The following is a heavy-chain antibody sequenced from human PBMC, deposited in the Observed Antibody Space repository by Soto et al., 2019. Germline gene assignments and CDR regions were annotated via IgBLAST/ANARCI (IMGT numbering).Heavy chain of an antibody. D-gene: IGHD6-13*01. CDR3: AKAGYSSSRGSVHYFDY. CDR2: ISYDGSNK. Sequence: QVQLVESGGGVVQPGRSLRLSCAASGFTFSSYGMHWVRQAPGKRLEWVAVISYDGSNKYYADSVKGRFTISRDNSKNTLYLQMNSLRAEDTAVYYCAKAGYSSSRGSVHYFDYWGQGTLVTVSS. J-gene: IGHJ4*02. CDR1: GFTFSSYG. V-gene: IGHV3-30*18.